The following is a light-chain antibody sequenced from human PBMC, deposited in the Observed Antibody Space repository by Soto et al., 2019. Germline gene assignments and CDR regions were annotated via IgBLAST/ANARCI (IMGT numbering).Light chain of an antibody. CDR1: QRISHKY. Sequence: EIVLTQSPGTLSLSPGERATLSCRTSQRISHKYLAWYQQKPGQAPRLLIHGVSSRATGIPDRFSGSGSGTDFTLTISTLEPEDFAVYYCQLYSGSPWTFAPGTKVDIK. CDR2: GVS. J-gene: IGKJ1*01. CDR3: QLYSGSPWT. V-gene: IGKV3-20*01.